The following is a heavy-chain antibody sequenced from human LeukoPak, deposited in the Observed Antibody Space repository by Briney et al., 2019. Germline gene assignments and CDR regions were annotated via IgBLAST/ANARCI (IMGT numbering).Heavy chain of an antibody. D-gene: IGHD1-7*01. CDR3: ARDSNWNYDY. J-gene: IGHJ4*02. CDR1: GGSISSGDYY. CDR2: IYYSGST. V-gene: IGHV4-61*08. Sequence: SQTLFLTCTVSGGSISSGDYYWSWIRQPPGKGLEWIGYIYYSGSTNYNPSLKSRVTISVDTSKNQFSLKLTSVTPADTAVYYCARDSNWNYDYWGQGTLVTVSS.